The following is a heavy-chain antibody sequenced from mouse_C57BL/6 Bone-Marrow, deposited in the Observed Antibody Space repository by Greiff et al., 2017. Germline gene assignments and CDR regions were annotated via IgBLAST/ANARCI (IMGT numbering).Heavy chain of an antibody. CDR1: GYTFTSYW. Sequence: QVQLQQPGAELVKPGASVKLSCKASGYTFTSYWMHWVKQRPGQGLEWIGMIHPNSGSTNYNEKFKSKATMTVDKSSSTAYMQLSSLTSEDSAVYYCARAGTNYAMGYWGQGTSVTVSS. D-gene: IGHD3-3*01. V-gene: IGHV1-64*01. CDR2: IHPNSGST. CDR3: ARAGTNYAMGY. J-gene: IGHJ4*01.